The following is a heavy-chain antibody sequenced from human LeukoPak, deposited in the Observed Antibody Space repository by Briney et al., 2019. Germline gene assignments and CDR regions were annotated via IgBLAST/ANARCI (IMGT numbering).Heavy chain of an antibody. CDR3: AGERGEEYSSGWYKTNYFYN. V-gene: IGHV4-39*07. D-gene: IGHD6-19*01. J-gene: IGHJ4*02. CDR1: GDSFTSVTDY. Sequence: SESLSLTCTVSGDSFTSVTDYWAWIRQPPGKGLEWIASGDYSGGTYYNPSLESRVAISADMSKNQISLKLTSVTGADTAVYYCAGERGEEYSSGWYKTNYFYNWGQGIRVTVSS. CDR2: GDYSGGT.